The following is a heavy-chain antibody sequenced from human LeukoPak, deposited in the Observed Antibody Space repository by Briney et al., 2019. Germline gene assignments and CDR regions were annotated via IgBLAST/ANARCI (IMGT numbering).Heavy chain of an antibody. D-gene: IGHD6-13*01. Sequence: GGSLRLSCAVSGFTFSSEAMRWVRQLPGGGLEWVSTISPAGGTTYYAESMKGRFTISRDNSKSTLYLQMNSLRVEDTAVYYCTKVRSGSSSWALRVFDYWGQGALVTASS. J-gene: IGHJ4*02. V-gene: IGHV3-23*01. CDR3: TKVRSGSSSWALRVFDY. CDR1: GFTFSSEA. CDR2: ISPAGGTT.